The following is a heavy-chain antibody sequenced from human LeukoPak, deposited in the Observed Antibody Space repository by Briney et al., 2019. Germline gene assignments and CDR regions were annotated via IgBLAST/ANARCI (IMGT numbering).Heavy chain of an antibody. V-gene: IGHV4-31*03. CDR1: GGSISSGGYY. CDR3: ASDGYRYVQSAFDI. CDR2: IYYSGST. D-gene: IGHD5-18*01. Sequence: SETLSLTCTVSGGSISSGGYYWSWIRQHPGKGLEWIGYIYYSGSTYYNPSLKSRVTISVDTSKKQFSLKLSSVTAADTAVYYCASDGYRYVQSAFDIRGQGTMVTVSS. J-gene: IGHJ3*02.